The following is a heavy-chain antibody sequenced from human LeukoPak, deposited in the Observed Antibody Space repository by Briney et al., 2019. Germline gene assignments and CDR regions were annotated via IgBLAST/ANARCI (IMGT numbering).Heavy chain of an antibody. Sequence: SETLSLTCTVSGGSISSYYWSWIRQPPGKGLEWIGYIHYSGSTHYNPSLKSRVTISVDTSKNQFSLKLSSVTAADTAVYYCARADTSSSWYGLSGYYFDYWGQGTLVTVSS. CDR3: ARADTSSSWYGLSGYYFDY. CDR2: IHYSGST. CDR1: GGSISSYY. D-gene: IGHD6-13*01. J-gene: IGHJ4*02. V-gene: IGHV4-59*01.